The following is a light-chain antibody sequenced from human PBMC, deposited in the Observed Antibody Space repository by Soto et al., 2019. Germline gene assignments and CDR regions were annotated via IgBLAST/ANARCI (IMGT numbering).Light chain of an antibody. V-gene: IGKV3-20*01. CDR3: QQYGTLPTT. CDR2: GAS. CDR1: QSVSSSS. J-gene: IGKJ2*01. Sequence: EIVLTQSPGTLSLSPGEKATLSCRASQSVSSSSLAWYLQKPGQAPRLLIYGASSRATGIPDRFSGSGSGTDFTLTISRLEPEDFAVYYCQQYGTLPTTFGQGTNLEIK.